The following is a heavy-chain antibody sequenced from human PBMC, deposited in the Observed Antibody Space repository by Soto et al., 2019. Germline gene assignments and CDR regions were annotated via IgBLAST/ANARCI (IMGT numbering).Heavy chain of an antibody. V-gene: IGHV5-51*01. D-gene: IGHD3-10*01. CDR1: GYNFANYW. J-gene: IGHJ6*02. Sequence: GESLKISCKGSGYNFANYWIGWVRQMPGKGLEWMGIIYPGDSDTRYSPSFQGQVTISADKSISTAYLQWSSLKASDTAMYYCARNAASPIRLSFGPPGWPGGMDVWGQGTTVTVSS. CDR2: IYPGDSDT. CDR3: ARNAASPIRLSFGPPGWPGGMDV.